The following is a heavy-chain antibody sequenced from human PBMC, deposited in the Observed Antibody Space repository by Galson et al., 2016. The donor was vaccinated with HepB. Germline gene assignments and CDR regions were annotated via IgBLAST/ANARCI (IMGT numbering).Heavy chain of an antibody. J-gene: IGHJ3*01. CDR3: ARESSGYDYDFDL. CDR2: ISTSSTYI. Sequence: SLRLSCAASGFTFSRYTMNWVRRAPGKGLEWVSSISTSSTYIYYPDSLKGRFTISRDNAKKSLYLQMSSLRADDTAIYYCARESSGYDYDFDLWGQGTMVTVSS. V-gene: IGHV3-21*01. CDR1: GFTFSRYT. D-gene: IGHD5-12*01.